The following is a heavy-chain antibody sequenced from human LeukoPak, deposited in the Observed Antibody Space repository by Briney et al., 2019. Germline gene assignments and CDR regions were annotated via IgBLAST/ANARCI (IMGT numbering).Heavy chain of an antibody. J-gene: IGHJ4*02. D-gene: IGHD6-13*01. Sequence: GGSLRLSCAASGFTFSDYYMSWIRQAPGKGLEWVSYISSSGSTIYYADSVKGRFTISRDNAKNSLYLQMNSLRAEDTAVYYCARDQVDSSSWYFDYWGQGTLVTVSS. CDR3: ARDQVDSSSWYFDY. CDR2: ISSSGSTI. V-gene: IGHV3-11*04. CDR1: GFTFSDYY.